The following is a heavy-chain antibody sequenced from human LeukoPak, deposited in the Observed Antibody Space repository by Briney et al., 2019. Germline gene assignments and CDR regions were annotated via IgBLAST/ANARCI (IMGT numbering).Heavy chain of an antibody. CDR1: GYTFTSYA. CDR3: ARDLVATIWHYYYGMDV. J-gene: IGHJ6*02. Sequence: ASVKVSCKASGYTFTSYAMNWVRQAPGQGLEWMGWINTNTGNPTYAQGFTGRFVFSLDTSVSTAYPQISSLKAEDTAVYYCARDLVATIWHYYYGMDVWGQGTTVTVSS. V-gene: IGHV7-4-1*02. CDR2: INTNTGNP. D-gene: IGHD5-12*01.